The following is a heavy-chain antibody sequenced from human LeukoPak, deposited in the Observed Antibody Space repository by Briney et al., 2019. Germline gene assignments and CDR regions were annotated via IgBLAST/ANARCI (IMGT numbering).Heavy chain of an antibody. J-gene: IGHJ4*02. CDR1: GGSISSSSYY. V-gene: IGHV4-39*07. CDR3: ARVWIASGSYYDDRGAFDY. Sequence: SETLSLTCTVSGGSISSSSYYWGWIRQPPGKGLEWIGSIYYSGSTYYNPSLKSRVTISVDTSKNQFSLKLSSVTAADTAVYYCARVWIASGSYYDDRGAFDYWGQGTLVTVSS. D-gene: IGHD1-26*01. CDR2: IYYSGST.